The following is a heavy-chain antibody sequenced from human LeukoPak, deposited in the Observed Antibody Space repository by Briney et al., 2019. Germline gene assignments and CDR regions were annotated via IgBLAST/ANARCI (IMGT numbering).Heavy chain of an antibody. CDR2: SYYSGST. CDR1: GGSISSSY. J-gene: IGHJ4*02. V-gene: IGHV4-59*01. Sequence: SETLSLTCTVSGGSISSSYWSWIRPPPGERLGWIVYSYYSGSTTYNPSLKSRVTISVDTSMYQFSLKLSSVTAADTAVYYCARLVVVAAHFDCWGQGTLVTVSS. CDR3: ARLVVVAAHFDC. D-gene: IGHD2-15*01.